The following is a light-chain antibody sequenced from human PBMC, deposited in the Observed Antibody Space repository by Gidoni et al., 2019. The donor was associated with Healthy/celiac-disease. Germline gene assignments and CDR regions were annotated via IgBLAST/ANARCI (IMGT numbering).Light chain of an antibody. CDR2: GNS. CDR3: QSYDSSLSGSVV. CDR1: STNLGAGYD. V-gene: IGLV1-40*01. J-gene: IGLJ2*01. Sequence: QSALTPPPSVSGAPGQRATLPCTGSSTNLGAGYDVHWYQQPPGTAPKLLNYGNSNRPSGVPDRVSGSKAGTSASLAITGLQAEDEADYYCQSYDSSLSGSVVFGGGTKLTVL.